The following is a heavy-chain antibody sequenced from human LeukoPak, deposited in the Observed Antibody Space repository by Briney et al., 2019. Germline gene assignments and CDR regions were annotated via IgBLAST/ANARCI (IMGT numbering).Heavy chain of an antibody. CDR2: ISGSGGST. CDR3: AKLRFLEWFADY. V-gene: IGHV3-23*01. Sequence: GGSLRLSCAASGSTFSSYAMSWVRQAPGKGLEWVSAISGSGGSTYYADSVKGRFTISRDNSKNTLYLQMNSLRAEDTAVYYCAKLRFLEWFADYWGQGTLVTVSS. CDR1: GSTFSSYA. D-gene: IGHD3-3*01. J-gene: IGHJ4*02.